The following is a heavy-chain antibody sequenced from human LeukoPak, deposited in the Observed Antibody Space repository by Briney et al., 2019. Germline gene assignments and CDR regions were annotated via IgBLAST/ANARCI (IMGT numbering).Heavy chain of an antibody. CDR3: ARQPIYEAYFDF. CDR2: IKYDGREK. Sequence: GGSLSLSCVDSGFPFERYWMLWVRQAPGKGLVWVANIKYDGREKNFVDSVKGRFTISRDNADNSLFLQMNSLRADDTAVYFCARQPIYEAYFDFWGQGTLVTVSS. J-gene: IGHJ4*02. CDR1: GFPFERYW. V-gene: IGHV3-7*01. D-gene: IGHD3-16*01.